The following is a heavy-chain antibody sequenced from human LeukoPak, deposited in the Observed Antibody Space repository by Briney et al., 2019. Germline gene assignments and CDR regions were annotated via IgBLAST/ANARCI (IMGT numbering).Heavy chain of an antibody. CDR2: IYISRGT. V-gene: IGHV4-4*07. D-gene: IGHD4-17*01. J-gene: IGHJ4*02. CDR3: ARAGYGDSDFDY. CDR1: GVSISGYY. Sequence: SETLSLTCTVSGVSISGYYWSWIRQPAGKGLEWIGRIYISRGTNYNPSLTSRVIMSVDTSKNQFSLQLTSVTAADTAVYYCARAGYGDSDFDYWGQGTLVTVSS.